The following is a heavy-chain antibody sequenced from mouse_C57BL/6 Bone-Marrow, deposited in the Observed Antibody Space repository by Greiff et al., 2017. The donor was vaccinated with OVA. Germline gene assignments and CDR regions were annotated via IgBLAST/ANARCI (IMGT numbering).Heavy chain of an antibody. Sequence: QVQLQQSGPGLVQPSQCLSITCTVSGFSFTSYGVHWVRQSPGKGLEWLGVIWSGGSTDNYAAFISRMSIIKDNSKSQVFFKMNSLQADDTAIYYCARRWDYYDTSFAYWGQGTLVTVSA. D-gene: IGHD1-1*01. V-gene: IGHV2-2*01. CDR2: IWSGGST. J-gene: IGHJ3*01. CDR3: ARRWDYYDTSFAY. CDR1: GFSFTSYG.